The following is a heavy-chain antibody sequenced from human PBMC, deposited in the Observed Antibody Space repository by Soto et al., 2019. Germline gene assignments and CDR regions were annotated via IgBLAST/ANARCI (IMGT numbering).Heavy chain of an antibody. D-gene: IGHD2-21*01. Sequence: GGSLRLSCAASGFTISNYGMHWVRQAPGKGLEWVAVISYDGTITYYADSVKGRFTISRDNSNNTLYVQMTSLRAEDTAVYYCARGLHSLFDYWGQGTLVTVSS. J-gene: IGHJ4*02. CDR1: GFTISNYG. V-gene: IGHV3-30-3*01. CDR2: ISYDGTIT. CDR3: ARGLHSLFDY.